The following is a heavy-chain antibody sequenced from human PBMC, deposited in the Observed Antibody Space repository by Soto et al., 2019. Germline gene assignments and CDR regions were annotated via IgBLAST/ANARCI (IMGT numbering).Heavy chain of an antibody. CDR2: ISAYNGDT. Sequence: ASVKVSCKASGYTFISYGISRVRQAPGQGLEWMGWISAYNGDTNYAQKLQGRVTMTTDTSTSTAYMELRSLRSDDTAVYYCARYQCSSSSCYTFFFDYWGQGTLVTVSS. J-gene: IGHJ4*02. D-gene: IGHD2-2*02. CDR3: ARYQCSSSSCYTFFFDY. CDR1: GYTFISYG. V-gene: IGHV1-18*04.